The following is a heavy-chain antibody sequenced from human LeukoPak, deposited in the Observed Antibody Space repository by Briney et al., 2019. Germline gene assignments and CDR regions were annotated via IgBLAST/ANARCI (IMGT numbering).Heavy chain of an antibody. CDR2: IYSGGST. V-gene: IGHV3-66*01. D-gene: IGHD5-12*01. CDR1: EFSVGSSY. CDR3: AREPSGYHNT. J-gene: IGHJ4*02. Sequence: GGSLRLSCAASEFSVGSSYMTWVRQAPGKGLEWVSLIYSGGSTYYADSVKGRFTISRDNSKNTLYLQMNSLRAEDTAVYYCAREPSGYHNTGGQGTLVTVSS.